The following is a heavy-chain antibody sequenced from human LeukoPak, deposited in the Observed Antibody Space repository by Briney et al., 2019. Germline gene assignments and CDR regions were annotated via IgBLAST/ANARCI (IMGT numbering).Heavy chain of an antibody. CDR3: SKDQTGDGFNAI. CDR1: GFAFANFA. J-gene: IGHJ4*02. D-gene: IGHD5-24*01. V-gene: IGHV3-23*01. CDR2: MSGSGDWT. Sequence: GGSLRLSCAASGFAFANFAMSWVRQAPGKGLEWVSTMSGSGDWTYYADSARGRFAISGDNSKNTLYLHMADLRAEDTAVYYCSKDQTGDGFNAIWGQGTLVTVSS.